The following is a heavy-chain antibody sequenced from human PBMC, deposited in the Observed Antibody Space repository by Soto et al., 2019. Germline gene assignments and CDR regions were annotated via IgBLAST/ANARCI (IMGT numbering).Heavy chain of an antibody. CDR3: ARRVGYCSGGSCPDAFDI. V-gene: IGHV1-69*02. CDR2: IIPILGIA. J-gene: IGHJ3*02. D-gene: IGHD2-15*01. Sequence: SVKVSCKASGGTFSSYTISWVRQAPGQGLEWMGRIIPILGIANYAQKFQGRVTITADKSTSTAYMELSSLRSEDTAVYYCARRVGYCSGGSCPDAFDIWGQGTMVTVSS. CDR1: GGTFSSYT.